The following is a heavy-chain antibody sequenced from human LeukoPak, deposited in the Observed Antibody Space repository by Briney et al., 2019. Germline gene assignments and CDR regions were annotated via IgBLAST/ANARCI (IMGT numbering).Heavy chain of an antibody. Sequence: ASVKVPCKASGYTFTGYYMHWVRPAPGQGREWMGWINPNSGGTNYAQKFQGRVTMTRDTSISTAYMELSRLRSDDTAVYYCARERCSSTSCYNWFDPWGQGTLVTVSS. CDR1: GYTFTGYY. V-gene: IGHV1-2*02. CDR2: INPNSGGT. J-gene: IGHJ5*02. D-gene: IGHD2-2*01. CDR3: ARERCSSTSCYNWFDP.